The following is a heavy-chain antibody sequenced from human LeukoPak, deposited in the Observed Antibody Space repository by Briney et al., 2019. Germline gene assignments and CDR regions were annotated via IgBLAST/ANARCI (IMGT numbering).Heavy chain of an antibody. V-gene: IGHV1-24*01. Sequence: GASVKVSCKVSGYTLTELSMHWVRQAPGKGLEWMGGFDPEDGETIYAQKFQGRVTMTEDTSTDTAYMELSSLRSEDTAVYYCASRSGSYYYSWFDPWGQGTLVTVSS. J-gene: IGHJ5*02. CDR1: GYTLTELS. CDR2: FDPEDGET. D-gene: IGHD1-26*01. CDR3: ASRSGSYYYSWFDP.